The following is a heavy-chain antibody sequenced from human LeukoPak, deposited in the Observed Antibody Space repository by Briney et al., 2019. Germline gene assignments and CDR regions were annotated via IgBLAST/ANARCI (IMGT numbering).Heavy chain of an antibody. V-gene: IGHV3-23*01. CDR2: MSTSADRI. D-gene: IGHD3-10*01. CDR1: GFTFSSYA. Sequence: GGALRLSCAASGFTFSSYAMTGVRQAPGKGLEGVSLMSTSADRIYYADSVKGRFTISRDNSKNPLYLQMNSLRAEDTAVYYCAKVPSRVLGVTAPLRYWGQGTLVTVSS. J-gene: IGHJ4*02. CDR3: AKVPSRVLGVTAPLRY.